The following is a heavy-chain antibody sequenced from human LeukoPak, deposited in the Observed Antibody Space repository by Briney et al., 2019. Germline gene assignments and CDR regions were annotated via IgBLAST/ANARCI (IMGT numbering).Heavy chain of an antibody. Sequence: PSETLSLTCAVYGGSFSGYYWSWIRQPPGKGLEWIGEINHSGSTNYNPSLKSRVTISVHTSKNQFSLKLSSVTAADTAVYYCARRLSPYYYGSGRAFDYWGQGTLVTVSS. CDR2: INHSGST. CDR3: ARRLSPYYYGSGRAFDY. D-gene: IGHD3-10*01. J-gene: IGHJ4*02. V-gene: IGHV4-34*01. CDR1: GGSFSGYY.